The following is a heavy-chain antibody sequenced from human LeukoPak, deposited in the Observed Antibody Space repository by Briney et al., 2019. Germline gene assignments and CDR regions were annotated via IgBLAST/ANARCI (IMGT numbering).Heavy chain of an antibody. J-gene: IGHJ4*02. V-gene: IGHV1-69*04. Sequence: GASVKVSCKASGGTFISYAISWVRQAPGQGLEWMGKIIPILGIANYAQKFQGRVTIAADKSTSTAYMELSSLRSEDTAVYYCARGGYYYDTAPYYFDYWGQGTLVTVPS. D-gene: IGHD3-22*01. CDR2: IIPILGIA. CDR3: ARGGYYYDTAPYYFDY. CDR1: GGTFISYA.